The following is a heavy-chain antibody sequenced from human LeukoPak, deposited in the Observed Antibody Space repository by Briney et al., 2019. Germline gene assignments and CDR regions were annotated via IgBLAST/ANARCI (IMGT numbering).Heavy chain of an antibody. V-gene: IGHV1-2*04. Sequence: ASVKVSCKASGYTFTGYYMHWVRQAPGQGLEWMGWINPNSGGTNYAQKFQGWVTMTRDTSISTAYMELSRLRSDDTAVYYCASMGYYDSSGYSDDAFDIWGQGTMVTVSS. J-gene: IGHJ3*02. CDR1: GYTFTGYY. D-gene: IGHD3-22*01. CDR3: ASMGYYDSSGYSDDAFDI. CDR2: INPNSGGT.